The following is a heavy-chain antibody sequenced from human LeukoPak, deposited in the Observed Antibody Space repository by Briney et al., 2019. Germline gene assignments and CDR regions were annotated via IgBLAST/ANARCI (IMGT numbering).Heavy chain of an antibody. Sequence: PSETLSLTCSVSGGSISSYYWSWIRQPPGEGLEWIGYIYHSGSTNYNPSPKSRVTISVDTSKNQFSLKLSSVTAADTPVYYWARGKYYVSGYTLDVGGKGTTVTVSS. CDR2: IYHSGST. V-gene: IGHV4-59*08. D-gene: IGHD3-10*01. CDR3: ARGKYYVSGYTLDV. CDR1: GGSISSYY. J-gene: IGHJ6*04.